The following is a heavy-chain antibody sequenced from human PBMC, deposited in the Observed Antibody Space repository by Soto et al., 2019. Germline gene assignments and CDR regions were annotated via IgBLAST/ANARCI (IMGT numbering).Heavy chain of an antibody. J-gene: IGHJ4*02. Sequence: QLQLQESGPGLVKPSETLSLTCTVSGGAISSSSYSWGWIRQPPGKGLEWIGSIYYSGSTYYNPSLKSRVTISVDTPKNQFYLRLSSVTAADTAVYYCARQEGGIAAAGSLDYWGQGTLVTVSS. CDR3: ARQEGGIAAAGSLDY. D-gene: IGHD6-13*01. CDR1: GGAISSSSYS. CDR2: IYYSGST. V-gene: IGHV4-39*01.